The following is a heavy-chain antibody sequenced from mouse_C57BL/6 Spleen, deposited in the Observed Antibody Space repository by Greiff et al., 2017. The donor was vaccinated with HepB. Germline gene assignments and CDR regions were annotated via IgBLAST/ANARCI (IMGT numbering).Heavy chain of an antibody. CDR1: GYTFTSYW. J-gene: IGHJ4*01. V-gene: IGHV1-64*01. CDR3: ARSASYGSSYAMDY. D-gene: IGHD1-1*01. Sequence: VQLQQPGAELVKPGASVTLSCKASGYTFTSYWMHWVKQRPGQGLEWIGMIHPNSGSTNYNEKFKSKATLTVDKSSSTAYMQLSSLTSEDSAVYYCARSASYGSSYAMDYWGEGASVTVSS. CDR2: IHPNSGST.